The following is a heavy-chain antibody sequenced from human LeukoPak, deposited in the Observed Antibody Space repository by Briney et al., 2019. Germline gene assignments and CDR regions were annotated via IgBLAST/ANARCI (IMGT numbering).Heavy chain of an antibody. CDR2: INHSGST. CDR1: GGSISSGGYY. Sequence: PSQTLSLTCTVSGGSISSGGYYWNWIRQPPGKGLEWIGEINHSGSTNHNASLKSRVTISVDTSKNLFSLKLSSVTAADTAVYYCARRGVLTMFGVVTEYYFDHWGQGTLVTVSS. D-gene: IGHD3-3*01. J-gene: IGHJ4*02. CDR3: ARRGVLTMFGVVTEYYFDH. V-gene: IGHV4-31*03.